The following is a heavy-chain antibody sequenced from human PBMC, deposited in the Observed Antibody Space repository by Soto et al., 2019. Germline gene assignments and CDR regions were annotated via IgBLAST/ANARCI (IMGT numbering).Heavy chain of an antibody. CDR3: ARDDFFNLEGAFDI. V-gene: IGHV4-31*03. D-gene: IGHD3-3*01. J-gene: IGHJ3*02. CDR2: IYYSGST. CDR1: GGSFSSGGYY. Sequence: QVQLQESGPGLVKPSQTLSLTCTVSGGSFSSGGYYWSWIRQHPGKGLEWIGYIYYSGSTYYNPSLKSRVTISVDTSKNQFSLKLSSVTAADTAVYYCARDDFFNLEGAFDIWGQGTMVTVSS.